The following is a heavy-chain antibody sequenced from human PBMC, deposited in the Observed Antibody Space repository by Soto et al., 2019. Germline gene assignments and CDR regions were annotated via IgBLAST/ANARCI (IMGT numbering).Heavy chain of an antibody. Sequence: ASVKVSCKASGYTFTGYYIHCVRQAPGQGXEWMGWIKTNSGGKNYAQTFQGWVTMNRDTYISTDYMELSRLTYDDTAVYYCAGRPRNSGSYLGYYGMDVWGQGTTVTVSS. V-gene: IGHV1-2*04. CDR1: GYTFTGYY. CDR2: IKTNSGGK. D-gene: IGHD1-26*01. J-gene: IGHJ6*02. CDR3: AGRPRNSGSYLGYYGMDV.